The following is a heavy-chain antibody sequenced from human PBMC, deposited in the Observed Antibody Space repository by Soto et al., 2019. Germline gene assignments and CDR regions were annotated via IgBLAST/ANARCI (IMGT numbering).Heavy chain of an antibody. CDR1: GGSFSGYY. CDR2: INHSGST. V-gene: IGHV4-34*01. J-gene: IGHJ4*02. Sequence: SETLSLTCAVYGGSFSGYYWSWIRQPPGKGMEWTGEINHSGSTNYNPSLKGRVTISVDTSKNQLSVKLSSLTAADTAVYYCARYGSGSYSGVWGQGTLVTVSS. CDR3: ARYGSGSYSGV. D-gene: IGHD3-10*01.